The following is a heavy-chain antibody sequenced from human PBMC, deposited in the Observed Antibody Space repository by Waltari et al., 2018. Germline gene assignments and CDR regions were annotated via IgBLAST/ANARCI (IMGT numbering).Heavy chain of an antibody. CDR3: ARGGAGVLLGVNSEFDY. Sequence: QVQLQESGPGLVKPSGTLSLTCAVSGGSISSSNWWSWVRQPPGKGLEWIGEIYHSGGTNYNPSLKSRVTISVDKSKNQFSLKLSSVTAADTAVYYCARGGAGVLLGVNSEFDYWGQGTLVTVSS. CDR1: GGSISSSNW. J-gene: IGHJ4*02. D-gene: IGHD1-26*01. CDR2: IYHSGGT. V-gene: IGHV4-4*02.